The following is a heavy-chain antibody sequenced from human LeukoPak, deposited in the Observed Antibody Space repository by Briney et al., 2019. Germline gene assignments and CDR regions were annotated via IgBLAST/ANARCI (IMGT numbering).Heavy chain of an antibody. Sequence: SVKVSCKASGGTFSSYAISWVRQAPGQGLEWMGGIIPIFGTANYAQKFQGRVTITADESTSTVYMELNSLRSEDTAVYYCAGACSSTSRYYYYGMDVWGQGTTVTVSS. CDR1: GGTFSSYA. CDR2: IIPIFGTA. CDR3: AGACSSTSRYYYYGMDV. V-gene: IGHV1-69*13. J-gene: IGHJ6*02. D-gene: IGHD2-2*01.